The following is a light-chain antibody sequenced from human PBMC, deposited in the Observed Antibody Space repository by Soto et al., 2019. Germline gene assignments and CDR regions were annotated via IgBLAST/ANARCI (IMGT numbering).Light chain of an antibody. CDR3: QQYNNWPLT. CDR1: QSVTIY. CDR2: SAS. Sequence: EVVMTQYPATLSVSPGERATLSCRASQSVTIYLAWYQQKPGQAPRLLIYSASTRATGIPARFSGSGSGTEFTLTISSLQSEDFAVYYCQQYNNWPLTFGGGTKVDIK. J-gene: IGKJ4*01. V-gene: IGKV3-15*01.